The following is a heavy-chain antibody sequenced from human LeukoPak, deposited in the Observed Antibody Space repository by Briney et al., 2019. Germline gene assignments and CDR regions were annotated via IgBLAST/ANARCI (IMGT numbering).Heavy chain of an antibody. CDR2: ISYDGSNK. D-gene: IGHD3-10*01. CDR3: AGAPSYYFYGMDV. CDR1: GFTFSIYA. J-gene: IGHJ6*02. Sequence: GGSLRLSCAASGFTFSIYAMHWVRQAPGKGLEWVAVISYDGSNKYYADSVKGRFTISRDNSKNTLWLQMNSLRAEDTAVYYCAGAPSYYFYGMDVWGQGTMVTVSS. V-gene: IGHV3-30-3*01.